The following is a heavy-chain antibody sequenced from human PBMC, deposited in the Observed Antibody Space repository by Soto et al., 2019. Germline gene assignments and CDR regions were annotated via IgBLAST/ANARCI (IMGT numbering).Heavy chain of an antibody. CDR3: ARLISTMGSKQWVSHTKHQALKY. D-gene: IGHD3-10*01. V-gene: IGHV1-2*02. CDR2: MNPNTGGA. J-gene: IGHJ1*01. CDR1: GYNFNGYY. Sequence: GASVKASGRASGYNFNGYYIHWVRQAPGQGLEWMGWMNPNTGGANYAQKFQGKVIMTTDTSISTAYLELRSLTSDDTPVYYCARLISTMGSKQWVSHTKHQALKYWRQCTRLPVSP.